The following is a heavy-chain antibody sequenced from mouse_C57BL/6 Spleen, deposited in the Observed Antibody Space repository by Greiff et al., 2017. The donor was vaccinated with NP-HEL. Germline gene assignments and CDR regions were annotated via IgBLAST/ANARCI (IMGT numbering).Heavy chain of an antibody. J-gene: IGHJ4*01. CDR1: GFTFSSYA. D-gene: IGHD2-5*01. Sequence: EVNVVESGGGLVKPGGSLKLSCAASGFTFSSYAMSWVRQTPEKRLEWVATISDGGSYTYYPDNVKGRFTLSRDNAKNNLYLQMSHLKSEDTAMYYCARGAYYSNLYAMDYWGQGTSVTVSS. V-gene: IGHV5-4*03. CDR2: ISDGGSYT. CDR3: ARGAYYSNLYAMDY.